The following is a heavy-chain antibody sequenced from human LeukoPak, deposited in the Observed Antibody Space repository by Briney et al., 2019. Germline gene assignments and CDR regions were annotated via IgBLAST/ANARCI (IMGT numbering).Heavy chain of an antibody. CDR1: SGSISSGSYY. CDR2: IYYSGST. V-gene: IGHV4-39*01. Sequence: PSETLSLTCTVSSGSISSGSYYWSWIRQPAGKGLEWIGSIYYSGSTYYNPSLKSRVTISVDTSKNQFSLKLSSVTAADTAVYYCARRQWLLPHIDYWGQGTLVTVSS. CDR3: ARRQWLLPHIDY. D-gene: IGHD3-22*01. J-gene: IGHJ4*02.